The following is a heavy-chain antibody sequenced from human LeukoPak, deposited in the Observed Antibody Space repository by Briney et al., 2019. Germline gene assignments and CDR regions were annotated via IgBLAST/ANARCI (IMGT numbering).Heavy chain of an antibody. CDR2: ISYDGSNK. V-gene: IGHV3-30-3*01. CDR3: ARLYGSGSYLNGDYHYYGMDV. Sequence: PGGSLRLSCAASGFTFSSYAMHWVRQAPGKGLEWVAVISYDGSNKYYADSVKGRFTISRDNSKNTLYLQMNSLRAEDTAVYYCARLYGSGSYLNGDYHYYGMDVWGKGTTVTVSS. CDR1: GFTFSSYA. D-gene: IGHD3-10*01. J-gene: IGHJ6*04.